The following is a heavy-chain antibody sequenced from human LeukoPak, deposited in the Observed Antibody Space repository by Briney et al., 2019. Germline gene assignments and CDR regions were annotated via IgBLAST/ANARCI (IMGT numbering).Heavy chain of an antibody. D-gene: IGHD4-17*01. CDR1: GFTFSNYW. CDR2: INTDGSTT. V-gene: IGHV3-74*01. J-gene: IGHJ4*02. CDR3: SNNFHGDYSY. Sequence: GGSLRLSCVASGFTFSNYWTHWVRQAPGKGLVWVSRINTDGSTTTYADSVKGRFTISRDNAKNTLYLQMNSLRAEDTAVYYCSNNFHGDYSYWGQGTLVTVSS.